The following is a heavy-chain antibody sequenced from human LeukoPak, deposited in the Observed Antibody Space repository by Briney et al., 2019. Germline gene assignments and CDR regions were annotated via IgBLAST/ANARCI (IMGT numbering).Heavy chain of an antibody. Sequence: GGSLRLSCAASGFTFSSYGMSWVRQAPGKGLEWVSAISGSGGSTYYADSVKGRFTISRDNSKNTLYLQMNSLRAEDTAVYYCAKDLDELPNYYGSGPAWGQGTMVTVSS. CDR2: ISGSGGST. J-gene: IGHJ3*01. V-gene: IGHV3-23*01. CDR1: GFTFSSYG. CDR3: AKDLDELPNYYGSGPA. D-gene: IGHD3-10*01.